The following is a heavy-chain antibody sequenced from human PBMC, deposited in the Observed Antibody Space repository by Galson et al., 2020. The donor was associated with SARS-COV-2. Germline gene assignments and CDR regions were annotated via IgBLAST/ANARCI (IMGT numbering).Heavy chain of an antibody. D-gene: IGHD6-6*01. CDR2: INDSGST. Sequence: SETLSLTCAVYGGSFSDYYWSWSWIRQPPGKGLEWIGEINDSGSTKYDPSLESRVTISVDTSKRQFSLKLSSVTAADSAVYYCARTYSRSSTFYYSYYMDVWGKGTTVTVSS. J-gene: IGHJ6*03. V-gene: IGHV4-34*01. CDR1: GGSFSDYY. CDR3: ARTYSRSSTFYYSYYMDV.